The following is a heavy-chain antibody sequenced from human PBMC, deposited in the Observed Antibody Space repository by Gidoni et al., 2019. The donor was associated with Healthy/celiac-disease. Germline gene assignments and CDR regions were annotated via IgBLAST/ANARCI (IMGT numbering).Heavy chain of an antibody. J-gene: IGHJ4*02. CDR2: ISGSGGST. CDR1: GFTFSSYA. Sequence: EVQLLESGGGLVQPGGSLRLSCAAFGFTFSSYAMSWVRQAPGKGLEWVSAISGSGGSTYYADSVKGRFTISRDNSKNTLYLQMNSLRAEDTAVYYCAKDKVATIGTFDYWGQGTLVTVSS. CDR3: AKDKVATIGTFDY. D-gene: IGHD5-12*01. V-gene: IGHV3-23*01.